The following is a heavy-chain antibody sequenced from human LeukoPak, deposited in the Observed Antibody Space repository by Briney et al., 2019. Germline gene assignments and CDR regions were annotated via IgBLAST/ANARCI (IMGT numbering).Heavy chain of an antibody. CDR1: GFTFSNHA. D-gene: IGHD4-17*01. V-gene: IGHV3-23*01. J-gene: IGHJ4*02. CDR2: ISGSGGNT. CDR3: AKDLYGDYDLYYFDY. Sequence: PGGSLRLSCAASGFTFSNHAMSWVRKAPGKGLEWDSGISGSGGNTDYADSVKGRCTISRDNSKNTLYLQMNSLRAEDTAVYYCAKDLYGDYDLYYFDYWGQGTLVTVSS.